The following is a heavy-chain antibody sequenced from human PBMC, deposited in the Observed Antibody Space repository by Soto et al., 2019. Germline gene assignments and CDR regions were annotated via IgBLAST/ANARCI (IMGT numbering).Heavy chain of an antibody. J-gene: IGHJ6*02. CDR3: ARDGWEGLLNDYYYYYGMDV. D-gene: IGHD3-3*01. V-gene: IGHV1-2*02. Sequence: QVQLVQSGAEVKKPGASVKVSCKASGYTFTGYYMHWVRQAPGQGLEWMGWINPNSGGTNYAQKFQRRVTMTRDTSISTAYMELSRLRSDDTAVYYCARDGWEGLLNDYYYYYGMDVWGQGTTVTVSS. CDR1: GYTFTGYY. CDR2: INPNSGGT.